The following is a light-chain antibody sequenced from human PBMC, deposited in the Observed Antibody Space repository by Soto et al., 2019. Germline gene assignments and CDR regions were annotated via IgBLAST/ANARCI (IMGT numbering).Light chain of an antibody. CDR1: QSVSSSY. V-gene: IGKV3-20*01. CDR3: QQYGSSPPYT. CDR2: GAS. Sequence: EIVLTQSPGTLSLSPGERATLSCRASQSVSSSYLAWYQQKPGQAPRLLIYGASSRATGIPDRFSGSGSGTDFTFNISKLEAEDFAVYYCQQYGSSPPYTFGQGTKLEIK. J-gene: IGKJ2*01.